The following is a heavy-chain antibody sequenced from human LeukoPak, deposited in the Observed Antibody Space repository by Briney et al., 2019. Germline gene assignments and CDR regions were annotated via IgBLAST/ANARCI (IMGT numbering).Heavy chain of an antibody. V-gene: IGHV1-46*01. CDR1: GYTFTSYY. D-gene: IGHD5-12*01. Sequence: ASVKVSCKASGYTFTSYYMHWVRQAPGQGLEWMGIINPSGGSTSYAQKFQGRVTMTRDTSTSTVYMELSSLRSEDTAVYYCASGPRGYSGFGGAFFDYWGQGTLVTVSS. J-gene: IGHJ4*02. CDR2: INPSGGST. CDR3: ASGPRGYSGFGGAFFDY.